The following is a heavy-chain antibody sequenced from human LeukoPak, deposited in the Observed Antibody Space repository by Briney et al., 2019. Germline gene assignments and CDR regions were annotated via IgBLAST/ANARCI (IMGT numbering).Heavy chain of an antibody. CDR3: ERDRPHISGSPHFDY. J-gene: IGHJ4*02. Sequence: SETLSLTCTVSGASISSGIYYWTWIRQPAGKGLEWIGRIFTSGNTNYNPSLRGRVAISFDTSKNQFSLNLSSVTAADTAVYYCERDRPHISGSPHFDYWLQGTLVTVS. D-gene: IGHD6-19*01. V-gene: IGHV4-61*02. CDR1: GASISSGIYY. CDR2: IFTSGNT.